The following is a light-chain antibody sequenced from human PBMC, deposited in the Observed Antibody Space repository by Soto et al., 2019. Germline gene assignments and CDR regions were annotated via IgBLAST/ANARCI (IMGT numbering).Light chain of an antibody. CDR3: AAWDDSLIHV. CDR2: SNN. V-gene: IGLV1-44*01. Sequence: QSALTQPPSASGTPGQRVTISCSGSSSNIESNTVNWYQQLPGTAPKLLIYSNNQRPSAVPDRFSGSKSGTSASLAISWLQSEDEADYYCAAWDDSLIHVFGTGTKVTVL. CDR1: SSNIESNT. J-gene: IGLJ1*01.